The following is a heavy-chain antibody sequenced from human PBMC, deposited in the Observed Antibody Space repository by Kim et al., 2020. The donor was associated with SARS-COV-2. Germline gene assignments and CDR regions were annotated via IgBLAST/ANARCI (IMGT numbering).Heavy chain of an antibody. D-gene: IGHD2-15*01. V-gene: IGHV1-69*13. CDR2: IIPIFGTA. Sequence: SVKVSCKASGGTFSSYAISWVRQAPGQGLEWMGGIIPIFGTANYAQKFQGRVTITADESTSTAYMELSSLRSEDTAVYYCAGDAGHCSGGSCYFFYFDDWGEGTLVTVSS. CDR3: AGDAGHCSGGSCYFFYFDD. CDR1: GGTFSSYA. J-gene: IGHJ4*02.